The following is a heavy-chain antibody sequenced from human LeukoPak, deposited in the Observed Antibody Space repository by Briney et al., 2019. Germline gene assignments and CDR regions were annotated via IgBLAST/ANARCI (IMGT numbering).Heavy chain of an antibody. J-gene: IGHJ4*02. CDR1: GFTFSSYS. CDR3: ARDRTTVTTPTDY. CDR2: ISSSSSYI. D-gene: IGHD4-17*01. V-gene: IGHV3-21*01. Sequence: GGSLRLSCAASGFTFSSYSMNWVRQAPGKGLEWVSSISSSSSYIYYVDSVKGRFTISRDNAKNSLYLQMNSLRAEDTAVYYCARDRTTVTTPTDYWGQGTLVTVSS.